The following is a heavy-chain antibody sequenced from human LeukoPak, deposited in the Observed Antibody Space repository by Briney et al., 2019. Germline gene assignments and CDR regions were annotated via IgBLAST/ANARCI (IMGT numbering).Heavy chain of an antibody. CDR3: ARAVSDWPPYIDY. CDR1: GYIYTSFY. CDR2: VSAYNAGT. Sequence: ASVRVSGKASGYIYTSFYIYWVRQAPGQGPEWLGYVSAYNAGTSYAQKFQGRISMATDASTTTAYMELRSLRDDDTAVYWCARAVSDWPPYIDYWGQGTLVTVSS. D-gene: IGHD3-9*01. J-gene: IGHJ4*02. V-gene: IGHV1-18*01.